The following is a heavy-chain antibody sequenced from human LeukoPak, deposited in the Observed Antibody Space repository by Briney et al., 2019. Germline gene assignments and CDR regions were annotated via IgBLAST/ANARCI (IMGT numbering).Heavy chain of an antibody. D-gene: IGHD1-7*01. CDR1: AGTLTSHA. CDR3: VRGEGTSPIYY. Sequence: ASVKVSCTASAGTLTSHAFSWVRQAPGEGFEWMGGIIPLFGPAIYAQNFQGRVTITTDESTSTGYMELGSLRSEDTAVYYRVRGEGTSPIYYWGQGTLVTVSS. J-gene: IGHJ4*02. V-gene: IGHV1-69*05. CDR2: IIPLFGPA.